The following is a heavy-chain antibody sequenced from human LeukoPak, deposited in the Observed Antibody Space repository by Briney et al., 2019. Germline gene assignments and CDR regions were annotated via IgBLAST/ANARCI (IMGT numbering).Heavy chain of an antibody. J-gene: IGHJ4*02. CDR2: IYYSGNT. V-gene: IGHV4-59*08. CDR3: ARHENYDTSGYYTFDY. D-gene: IGHD3-22*01. Sequence: SETLSLTCTASGGSISGYYWSWIRQPPGKGLEWIGYIYYSGNTNYNPSLKSRVTISVDTSKNQFSLKLSSVTAADTAVYYCARHENYDTSGYYTFDYWGQGTLVTVSS. CDR1: GGSISGYY.